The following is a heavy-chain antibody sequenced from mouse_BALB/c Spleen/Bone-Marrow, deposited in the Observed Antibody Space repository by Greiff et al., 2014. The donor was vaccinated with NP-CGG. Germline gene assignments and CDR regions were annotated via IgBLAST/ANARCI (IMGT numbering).Heavy chain of an antibody. CDR3: ARLDGNYGYYFDY. CDR1: GFSLSSYS. J-gene: IGHJ2*01. Sequence: QVHVKQSGPGLVAPSQSLSLTCTVSGFSLSSYSVHWVRQPLGRGLEWLGMIWGGGSTDYNSALKSRLSISKDNSKSQVFLKMNSLQTDDTAMYYCARLDGNYGYYFDYWGQGTTLTVSS. CDR2: IWGGGST. V-gene: IGHV2-6-4*01. D-gene: IGHD2-1*01.